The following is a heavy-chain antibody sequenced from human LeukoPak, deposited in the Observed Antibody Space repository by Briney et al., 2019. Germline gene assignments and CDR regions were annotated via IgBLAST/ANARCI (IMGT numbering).Heavy chain of an antibody. J-gene: IGHJ6*02. CDR2: ISYDGSNK. V-gene: IGHV3-30-3*01. CDR3: ARGPAWNDVFYYYGMDV. CDR1: GFTFSSYD. D-gene: IGHD1-1*01. Sequence: PGRSLRLTCAASGFTFSSYDMHWVRQAPGKGLEWVAVISYDGSNKYYADSVKGRFTISRDNSKNTLYLQMNSLRAEDTAVYYCARGPAWNDVFYYYGMDVWGQGTTVTVSS.